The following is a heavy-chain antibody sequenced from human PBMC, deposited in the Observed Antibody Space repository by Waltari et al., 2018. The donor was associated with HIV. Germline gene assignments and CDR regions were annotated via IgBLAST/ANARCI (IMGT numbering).Heavy chain of an antibody. Sequence: QVQVQESGPGLVKPSETLSLTCAVSGDSISNYYWSWIRQPAGKGREWIGRIKTSGNSNYNPSLKSRLTLSADTSKNQVSLRLSSVTAADTAVYYCARLGYQDMDVWGQGTTVTVSS. D-gene: IGHD6-25*01. J-gene: IGHJ6*02. V-gene: IGHV4-4*07. CDR2: IKTSGNS. CDR1: GDSISNYY. CDR3: ARLGYQDMDV.